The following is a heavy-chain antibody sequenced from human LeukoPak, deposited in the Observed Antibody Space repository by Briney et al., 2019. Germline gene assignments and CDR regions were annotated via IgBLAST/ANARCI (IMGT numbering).Heavy chain of an antibody. J-gene: IGHJ4*02. CDR3: ARDPHGYNSYFDY. D-gene: IGHD5-24*01. Sequence: GGSLRLSCAASIFTFNNYAMNWVRQAPGKGLEWVSVIYTDGSTYYADSVKGRFTISRDISRNTVHLQMNSLRAGDTAVYYCARDPHGYNSYFDYWGQGTLVTVSS. V-gene: IGHV3-53*01. CDR2: IYTDGST. CDR1: IFTFNNYA.